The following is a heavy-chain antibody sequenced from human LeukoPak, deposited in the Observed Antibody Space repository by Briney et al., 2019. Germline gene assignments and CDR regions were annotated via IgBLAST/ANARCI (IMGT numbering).Heavy chain of an antibody. CDR1: GYSISSGYY. Sequence: PSETLSLTCAVSGYSISSGYYWGWIRQPPGKGLEWIGSIYHSGSTYYNPSLKSRVTISVDTSKNQFSLKLSSVTAADTAVYYCAREVYYYGSGSLGLDAFDIWGQGTMVTVSS. CDR2: IYHSGST. CDR3: AREVYYYGSGSLGLDAFDI. D-gene: IGHD3-10*01. V-gene: IGHV4-38-2*02. J-gene: IGHJ3*02.